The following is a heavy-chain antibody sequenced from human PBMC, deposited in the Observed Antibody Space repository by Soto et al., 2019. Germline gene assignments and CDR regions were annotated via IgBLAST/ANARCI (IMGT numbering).Heavy chain of an antibody. D-gene: IGHD5-18*01. Sequence: ASVKVSCKASGYTFTSYAMHWVRQAPGQRLEWMGWINAGNRNTKYSQKFQGRVTITRDTSASTAYMELSSLRSEDTAVYYCARGLNGYSHYFDYWGQGTLVTSPQ. V-gene: IGHV1-3*01. CDR3: ARGLNGYSHYFDY. CDR1: GYTFTSYA. J-gene: IGHJ4*02. CDR2: INAGNRNT.